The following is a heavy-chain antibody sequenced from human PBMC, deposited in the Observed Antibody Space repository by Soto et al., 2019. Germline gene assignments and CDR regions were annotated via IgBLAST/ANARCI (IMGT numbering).Heavy chain of an antibody. Sequence: QVQLVQSGAEVKKPGASVKVSCKASGYTFTNSGFSWVRQAPGQGLEWVGWIRVNNGDTHYAQKLQGRVTMTTDTSASTAFMELRSLRSDDTAVYCCARDLGYDDFDVPYWGKVTLFTVSS. CDR3: ARDLGYDDFDVPY. J-gene: IGHJ4*02. CDR1: GYTFTNSG. CDR2: IRVNNGDT. D-gene: IGHD5-12*01. V-gene: IGHV1-18*01.